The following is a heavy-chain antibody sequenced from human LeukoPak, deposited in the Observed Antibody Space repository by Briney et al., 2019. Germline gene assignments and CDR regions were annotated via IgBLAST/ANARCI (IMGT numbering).Heavy chain of an antibody. CDR3: ARRILGSYYFDY. D-gene: IGHD3-10*01. CDR2: IYSGGST. V-gene: IGHV3-53*01. J-gene: IGHJ4*02. CDR1: GFTVSSNY. Sequence: GGSLRLSCAASGFTVSSNYMSWVRQAPGKGLEWVSVIYSGGSTYYADSVKGRFTISRDNSKNTLYLQMNSLRAEDTAVYYCARRILGSYYFDYWGQGTLVTVSS.